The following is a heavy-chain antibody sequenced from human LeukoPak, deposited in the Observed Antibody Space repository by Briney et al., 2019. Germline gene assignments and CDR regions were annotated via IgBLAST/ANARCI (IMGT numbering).Heavy chain of an antibody. D-gene: IGHD3-9*01. CDR3: ARHKYDILTGYDFDY. CDR1: GYSFPSYW. Sequence: GQSLKIACKVSGYSFPSYWISWVRQTPGKGLEWMGRIDPSDSYTNYRPSFQGHVTISADKSISTAYLQWSSLKASDTAMYYCARHKYDILTGYDFDYWGQGTLVTVSS. J-gene: IGHJ4*02. V-gene: IGHV5-10-1*01. CDR2: IDPSDSYT.